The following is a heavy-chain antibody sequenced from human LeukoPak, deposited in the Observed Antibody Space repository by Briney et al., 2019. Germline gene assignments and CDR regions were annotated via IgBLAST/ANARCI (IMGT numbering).Heavy chain of an antibody. D-gene: IGHD3-22*01. J-gene: IGHJ4*02. V-gene: IGHV3-53*05. CDR3: ARPQYYYDSSGPPEY. CDR1: GFTVSSNY. CDR2: IYSGGST. Sequence: GGSLRLSCAASGFTVSSNYMSWVRQAPGKGLEWVSVIYSGGSTYYADSVKGRFTISRDNSKNTLYLQMNSLRAEDTAVYYCARPQYYYDSSGPPEYWGQGTLVTVSS.